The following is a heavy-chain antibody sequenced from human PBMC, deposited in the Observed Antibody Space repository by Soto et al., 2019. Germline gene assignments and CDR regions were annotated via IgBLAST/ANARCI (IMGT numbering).Heavy chain of an antibody. D-gene: IGHD1-26*01. V-gene: IGHV1-46*01. CDR2: FNPTDGST. Sequence: ASVKVSCKASGYTFTSFYMHWVRQAPGQGLEWMGIFNPTDGSTTYAQKFQGRVTMTRDTSTNTVYLELTSLTSEDTAVYYCARDEDSGSYHFDYWGQGSLVTVSS. J-gene: IGHJ4*02. CDR1: GYTFTSFY. CDR3: ARDEDSGSYHFDY.